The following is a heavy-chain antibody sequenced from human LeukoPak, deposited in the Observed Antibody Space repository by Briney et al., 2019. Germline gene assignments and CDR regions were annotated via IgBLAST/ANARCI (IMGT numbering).Heavy chain of an antibody. Sequence: GGSLRLSCAASAFTFSSYAMSWVRQAPGKGLEWVSAISAGADSTYYADSVKGRFTISRDNSKNTLYLQMNSLRAEDTALYYCAKRDGYNSNPLKDWGQGTLVTVSS. CDR1: AFTFSSYA. CDR3: AKRDGYNSNPLKD. D-gene: IGHD5-24*01. J-gene: IGHJ4*02. CDR2: ISAGADST. V-gene: IGHV3-23*01.